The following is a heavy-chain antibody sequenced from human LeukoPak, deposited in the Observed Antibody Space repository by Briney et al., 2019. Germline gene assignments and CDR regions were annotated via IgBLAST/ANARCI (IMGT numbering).Heavy chain of an antibody. D-gene: IGHD6-6*01. V-gene: IGHV4-61*08. CDR3: ARVGEQLVIDY. CDR2: IYCSGST. CDR1: GGSISSGGYY. Sequence: ASETLSLTCTVSGGSISSGGYYWSWIRQPPGKGLEWIGYIYCSGSTNYNPSLKSRVTISVDTSKNQFSLKLSSVTAADTAVYYCARVGEQLVIDYWGQGTLVTVSS. J-gene: IGHJ4*02.